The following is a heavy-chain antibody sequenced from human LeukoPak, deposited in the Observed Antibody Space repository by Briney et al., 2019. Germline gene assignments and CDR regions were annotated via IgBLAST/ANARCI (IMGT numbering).Heavy chain of an antibody. V-gene: IGHV3-11*01. CDR1: GFTFSDYY. J-gene: IGHJ3*02. CDR2: ISSSGSTI. CDR3: ARGGWYCSSTSCPDAFDI. D-gene: IGHD2-2*01. Sequence: GGSLRLSCAASGFTFSDYYMSWIRQAPGKGLEWVSYISSSGSTIYYADSVKGRFTISRDNAKNSLYLQMNSLRAEDTAVYYCARGGWYCSSTSCPDAFDIWGQGTMVTVSS.